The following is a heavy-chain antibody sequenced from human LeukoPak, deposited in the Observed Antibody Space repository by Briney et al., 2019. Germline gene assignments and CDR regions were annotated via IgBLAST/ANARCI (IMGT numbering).Heavy chain of an antibody. CDR3: AAGSSTWYRNRHYDY. V-gene: IGHV4-34*01. D-gene: IGHD6-13*01. J-gene: IGHJ4*02. CDR2: ITHSGST. Sequence: SETLSLTCTVYGGSFSGYCWSWIRQPPGKGLEWIGEITHSGSTNYNPSLKSRVIISVDTSKNEFSLKLSSVTAADTAVYYCAAGSSTWYRNRHYDYWGQGALVTVSS. CDR1: GGSFSGYC.